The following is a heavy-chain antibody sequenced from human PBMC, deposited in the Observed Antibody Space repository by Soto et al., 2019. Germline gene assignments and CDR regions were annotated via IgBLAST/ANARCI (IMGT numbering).Heavy chain of an antibody. J-gene: IGHJ6*02. CDR2: ISGGATTT. CDR3: TREGLVAGADLHYFSRPPDV. CDR1: GFTFSHFS. D-gene: IGHD2-2*01. V-gene: IGHV3-48*01. Sequence: EVQLVESGGGLVQPGGSLRLSCSASGFTFSHFSMNWVRQAPGKGLEWVSYISGGATTTYYADSVRGRFTISRDNAKNSLYLQMDRMRADDMAVYYCTREGLVAGADLHYFSRPPDVWGQGTTVTVSS.